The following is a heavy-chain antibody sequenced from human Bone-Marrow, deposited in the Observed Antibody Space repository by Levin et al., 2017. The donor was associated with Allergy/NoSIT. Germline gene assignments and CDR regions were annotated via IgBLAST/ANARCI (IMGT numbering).Heavy chain of an antibody. CDR1: GYTFTGYY. Sequence: ASVKVSCKASGYTFTGYYIHWVRQAPGQGLEWMGWINPNSGGTKFAQKFQGRITMTRDTSISTAYMELSSLTSDDKAVYFCAKDWSYYDTGGYSSWFDLWGQGTLVTVSS. D-gene: IGHD3-22*01. CDR3: AKDWSYYDTGGYSSWFDL. V-gene: IGHV1-2*02. J-gene: IGHJ5*02. CDR2: INPNSGGT.